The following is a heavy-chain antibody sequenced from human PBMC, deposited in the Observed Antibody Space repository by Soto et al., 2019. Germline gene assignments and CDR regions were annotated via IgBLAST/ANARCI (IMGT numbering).Heavy chain of an antibody. V-gene: IGHV4-30-4*01. Sequence: VQLQESGPGLVKPSQTLSLTCTVSGDSIFGGDYYWSWIRQPPGKGQQWVGSIYYSGSTYYNPSLKSRVAISVDTSQNQFSLKLSSVTAADTAVYFCARDVDSTILKPNDAFGIWGQGTMVTVSS. D-gene: IGHD5-18*01. J-gene: IGHJ3*02. CDR3: ARDVDSTILKPNDAFGI. CDR2: IYYSGST. CDR1: GDSIFGGDYY.